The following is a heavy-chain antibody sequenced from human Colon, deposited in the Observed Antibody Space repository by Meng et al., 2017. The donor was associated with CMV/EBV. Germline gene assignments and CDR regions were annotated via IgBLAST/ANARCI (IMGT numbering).Heavy chain of an antibody. V-gene: IGHV1-18*01. D-gene: IGHD1-26*01. J-gene: IGHJ1*01. CDR3: VRESQSGSYTYLQH. CDR2: ISAYTGDT. CDR1: GYTFTNYG. Sequence: QVQLVQSGAEVKKPGASVKVSCKASGYTFTNYGISWVRQAPGQGLEWMGWISAYTGDTYYAQKFQGRVTMTTDTSTSTAYMELRSLRSDDTAVYYCVRESQSGSYTYLQHWGQGTLVTVSS.